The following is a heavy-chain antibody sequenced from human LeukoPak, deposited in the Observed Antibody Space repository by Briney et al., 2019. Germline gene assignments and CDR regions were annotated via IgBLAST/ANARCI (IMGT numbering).Heavy chain of an antibody. D-gene: IGHD2-2*01. CDR2: IRYDGSNK. Sequence: GGSLRLSCAASGFTFSSYGTHWVRQAPGKGLEWVAFIRYDGSNKYYADSVKGRFTISSDNSKNTLYLQMNSLRAEDTAVYYCAKAQAVVTWGLYWGQGTLATVSS. V-gene: IGHV3-30*02. CDR3: AKAQAVVTWGLY. CDR1: GFTFSSYG. J-gene: IGHJ4*02.